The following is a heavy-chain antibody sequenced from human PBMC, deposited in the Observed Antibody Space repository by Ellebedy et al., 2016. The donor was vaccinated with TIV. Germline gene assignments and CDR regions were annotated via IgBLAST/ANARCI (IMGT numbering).Heavy chain of an antibody. J-gene: IGHJ6*02. V-gene: IGHV3-15*01. CDR1: GFTFSNAW. Sequence: PGGSLRLSCAASGFTFSNAWMSWVRQAPGKGLEWVGRIKSKTEGRTTDYAATVKGKFTISRDDSTTTLYLQMHSLTTEDTAVYYCTTNRRDSGKHDWAYYYYGMDVWGQGTTVTVSS. D-gene: IGHD3-16*01. CDR3: TTNRRDSGKHDWAYYYYGMDV. CDR2: IKSKTEGRTT.